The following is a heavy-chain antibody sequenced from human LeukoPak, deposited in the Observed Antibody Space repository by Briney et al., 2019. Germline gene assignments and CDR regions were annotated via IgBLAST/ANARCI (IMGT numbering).Heavy chain of an antibody. CDR3: ARPQRAGDCGGDCYRFDY. CDR1: GGSISSYY. D-gene: IGHD2-21*02. V-gene: IGHV4-59*01. CDR2: IYYSGST. Sequence: SETLSLTCTVSGGSISSYYWSWIRQPPGKGLAWIGYIYYSGSTNYNPSLKSRVTISVDTSKNQFALKLSSVTAADTAVYYCARPQRAGDCGGDCYRFDYWGQGTLVTVSS. J-gene: IGHJ4*02.